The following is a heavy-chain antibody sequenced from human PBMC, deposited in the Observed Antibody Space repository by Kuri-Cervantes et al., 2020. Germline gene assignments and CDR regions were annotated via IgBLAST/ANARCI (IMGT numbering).Heavy chain of an antibody. Sequence: GGSLRLSCAASGFTFSSYAMHWVRQAPGKGLEWVAVISYDGSNKYYADSVKGRFTVSRDNSKNTLYLQTNSLRAEDTAVYYCARVDYDFWSGYPGYMDVWGQGTTVTVSS. D-gene: IGHD3-3*01. CDR3: ARVDYDFWSGYPGYMDV. CDR1: GFTFSSYA. CDR2: ISYDGSNK. V-gene: IGHV3-30-3*01. J-gene: IGHJ6*02.